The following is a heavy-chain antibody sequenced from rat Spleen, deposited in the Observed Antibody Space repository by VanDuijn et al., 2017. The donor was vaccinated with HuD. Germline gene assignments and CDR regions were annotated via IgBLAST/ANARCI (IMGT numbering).Heavy chain of an antibody. CDR3: VRQDTSGYSNWFAY. CDR2: ISPSGVT. Sequence: EVQLVESGGGLVQPGRSLKLSCAASGFTFSNFDMAWVRQAPTKGLEWVASISPSGVTYYRDSVKGRFPVSRETARSTLYLLMDSLRSEDTATYYCVRQDTSGYSNWFAYWGQGTLVTVSS. D-gene: IGHD4-3*01. V-gene: IGHV5-25*01. CDR1: GFTFSNFD. J-gene: IGHJ3*01.